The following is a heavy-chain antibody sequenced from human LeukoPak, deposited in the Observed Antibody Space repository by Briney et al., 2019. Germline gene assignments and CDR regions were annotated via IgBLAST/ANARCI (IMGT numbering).Heavy chain of an antibody. J-gene: IGHJ5*02. CDR3: ARTSSSWYYWFDP. CDR1: GYTLTSYA. D-gene: IGHD6-13*01. V-gene: IGHV7-4-1*02. CDR2: INTNTGNP. Sequence: ASVKVSCKASGYTLTSYAMNWVRQAPGQGLEWMGWINTNTGNPTYAQGFTGRFVFSSDTSVSTAYLQISSLKAEDTAVYYCARTSSSWYYWFDPWGQGTLVTVSS.